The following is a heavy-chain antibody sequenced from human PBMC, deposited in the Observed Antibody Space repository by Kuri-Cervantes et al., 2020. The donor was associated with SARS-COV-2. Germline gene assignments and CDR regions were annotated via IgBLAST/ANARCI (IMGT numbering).Heavy chain of an antibody. CDR3: ANLQWLLIDDAFDI. J-gene: IGHJ3*02. D-gene: IGHD3-22*01. V-gene: IGHV3-23*01. Sequence: GGSLRLSCAASGFTFSSYAMSWVRQAPGKGLEWVSATSGSGGSTYYADSVKGRFTISRDNSKNTLYLQMNSLRAEDTVVYYCANLQWLLIDDAFDIWGQGTMVTVSS. CDR1: GFTFSSYA. CDR2: TSGSGGST.